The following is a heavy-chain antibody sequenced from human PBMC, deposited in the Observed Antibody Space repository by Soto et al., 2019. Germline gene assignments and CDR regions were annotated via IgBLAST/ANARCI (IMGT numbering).Heavy chain of an antibody. CDR2: MSPNSGNT. D-gene: IGHD1-26*01. J-gene: IGHJ4*02. CDR1: GYTFTDYD. V-gene: IGHV1-8*01. Sequence: QVQLVQSGAEVKKPGASVKVSCKASGYTFTDYDINWVRQATGQGPEWMGWMSPNSGNTGYAQKFQGRVTMTRDTSINTAYRELTSLTSEDTAVYYCSRGEWELRHWGQGTLVTVSS. CDR3: SRGEWELRH.